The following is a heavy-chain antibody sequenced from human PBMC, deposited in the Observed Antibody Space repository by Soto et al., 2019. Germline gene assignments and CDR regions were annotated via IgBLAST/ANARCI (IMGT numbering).Heavy chain of an antibody. D-gene: IGHD1-1*01. V-gene: IGHV4-30-2*01. CDR2: IYHSGST. CDR3: ARDLKRDGYNSLDAFDI. J-gene: IGHJ3*02. Sequence: SETLSLTCAVSGGSISSGGYSWSWIRQPPGKGLEWIGYIYHSGSTYYNPSLKSRVTISVDRSKNQFSLKLSSVTAADTAVYYCARDLKRDGYNSLDAFDIWGQGTMVTVSS. CDR1: GGSISSGGYS.